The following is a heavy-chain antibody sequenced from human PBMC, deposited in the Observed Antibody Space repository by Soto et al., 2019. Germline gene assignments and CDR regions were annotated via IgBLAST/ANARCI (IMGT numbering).Heavy chain of an antibody. V-gene: IGHV4-61*01. CDR2: IYYSGST. CDR3: ARGDFMITFGGVIVS. J-gene: IGHJ4*02. Sequence: PSETLSLTCTVSGGSVISGSYYWIWIRQPPGKGLEWIGYIYYSGSTNYNPSLKSRVTISVDTSKNQFSLKLSSVTAADTAVYYCARGDFMITFGGVIVSWGQGTLVTVPQ. CDR1: GGSVISGSYY. D-gene: IGHD3-16*02.